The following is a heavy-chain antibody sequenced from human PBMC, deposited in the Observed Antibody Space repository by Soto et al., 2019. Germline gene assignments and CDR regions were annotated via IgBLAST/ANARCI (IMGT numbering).Heavy chain of an antibody. CDR2: IYHSGST. D-gene: IGHD3-9*01. Sequence: QVQLQESGPGPVKPSETLSLTCTVSGGSISSNYWSWIRQPPGKGLEWIGYIYHSGSTNYNPSLWRRVSISVDTSKNQFSLRLSSVNAADTAVYYCARRYYDILSGYPGYFDLWGRGTLVTVSS. V-gene: IGHV4-59*08. CDR1: GGSISSNY. J-gene: IGHJ2*01. CDR3: ARRYYDILSGYPGYFDL.